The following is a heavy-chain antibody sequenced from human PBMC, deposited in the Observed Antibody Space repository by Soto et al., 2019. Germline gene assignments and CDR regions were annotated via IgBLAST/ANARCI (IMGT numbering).Heavy chain of an antibody. CDR1: GFTFRNFE. CDR2: ISGSATTI. V-gene: IGHV3-48*03. J-gene: IGHJ1*01. CDR3: ATDQGYYDSSGYHLQYFHH. Sequence: PGGSLRLSCAASGFTFRNFEMNWVRQAPGKGLEWVSYISGSATTIYYADSVKGRFTISRDNAKNSLYLQMNSLRAADTAVSYCATDQGYYDSSGYHLQYFHHWGQGTLVTVSS. D-gene: IGHD3-22*01.